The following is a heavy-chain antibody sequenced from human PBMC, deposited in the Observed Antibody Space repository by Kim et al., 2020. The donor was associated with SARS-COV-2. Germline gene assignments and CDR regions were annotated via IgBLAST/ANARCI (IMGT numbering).Heavy chain of an antibody. J-gene: IGHJ6*02. Sequence: SGPTLVNPTQTLTLTCTFSGFSLSTSGMCVSWIRQPPGKALEWLARIDWDDDKYYSTSLKTRLTISKDTSKNQVVLTMTNMDPVDTATYYCARIQKLWTGYYYGMDVWGQGTTVTVSS. CDR2: IDWDDDK. D-gene: IGHD5-18*01. CDR1: GFSLSTSGMC. V-gene: IGHV2-70*11. CDR3: ARIQKLWTGYYYGMDV.